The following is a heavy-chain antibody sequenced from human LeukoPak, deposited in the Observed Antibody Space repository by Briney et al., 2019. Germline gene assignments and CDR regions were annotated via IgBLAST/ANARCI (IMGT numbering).Heavy chain of an antibody. CDR3: ARPTYSGSYYWFDY. V-gene: IGHV3-30*03. CDR1: AFTFSNHG. Sequence: GGSLRLSCTASAFTFSNHGMSWVRQAPGKGLEWVAVISFDGSYEYYADSVKGRFTISRDTSKNTLYLQMNSLRVEDTAVYYCARPTYSGSYYWFDYWGQGTLVTVSS. CDR2: ISFDGSYE. J-gene: IGHJ4*02. D-gene: IGHD1-26*01.